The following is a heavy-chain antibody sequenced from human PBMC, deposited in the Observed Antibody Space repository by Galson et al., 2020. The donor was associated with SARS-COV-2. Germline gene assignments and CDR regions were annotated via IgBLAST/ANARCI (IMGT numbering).Heavy chain of an antibody. D-gene: IGHD2-2*01. CDR1: VESFSGFS. J-gene: IGHJ6*02. V-gene: IGHV4-34*01. CDR2: INHKRSD. CDR3: ARGRIGVVPAPILGLGPYYEYYAMDV. Sequence: ETSETLYLTCAVYVESFSGFSWSWVRQTQGKAQEWLGEINHKRSDHYNQSLKSRVTKSVDKSKHQFSLKLTSVTAAETGVYFCARGRIGVVPAPILGLGPYYEYYAMDVWGQGTTITVSS.